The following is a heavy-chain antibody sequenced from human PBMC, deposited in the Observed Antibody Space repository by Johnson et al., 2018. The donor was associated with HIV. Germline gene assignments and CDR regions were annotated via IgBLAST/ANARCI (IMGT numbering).Heavy chain of an antibody. V-gene: IGHV3-30-3*01. D-gene: IGHD6-6*01. CDR3: ARDRAILAARPAGAFDV. CDR1: GFTFSSYA. J-gene: IGHJ3*01. CDR2: ISNDGSNK. Sequence: VQLVESGGGLVKPGGSLRLSCAASGFTFSSYAMHWVRQAPGKGLEWVAVISNDGSNKYYADSVKGRFTISRDNSKNRLYLQMNSLRSEETAVYYCARDRAILAARPAGAFDVWGPGTMVTVSS.